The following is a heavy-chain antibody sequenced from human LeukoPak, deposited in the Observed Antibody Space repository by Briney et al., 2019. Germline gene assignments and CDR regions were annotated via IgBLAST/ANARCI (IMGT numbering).Heavy chain of an antibody. V-gene: IGHV3-30*04. Sequence: GRSLRLSCAASGFTFSSYAMHWVRQAPGKGLEWVAVISYDGSNKYYADSVKGRFTISRDNSKNTLYLQMNSLRAEATAVYYCARDLLDGYLHYYYYGMDVWGQGTTVTVSS. CDR3: ARDLLDGYLHYYYYGMDV. D-gene: IGHD5-24*01. J-gene: IGHJ6*02. CDR2: ISYDGSNK. CDR1: GFTFSSYA.